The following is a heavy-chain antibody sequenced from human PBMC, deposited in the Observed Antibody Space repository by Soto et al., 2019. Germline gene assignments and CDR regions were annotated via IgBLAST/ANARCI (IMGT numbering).Heavy chain of an antibody. J-gene: IGHJ6*02. V-gene: IGHV3-48*02. Sequence: ELQLVESGGGLAQPGGSLRLSCAASGFTFSLYSMSWVRQAPGKGLEWVSYISRSSTGIHYADSVRGGFTISRDDATNSMHLQMTRLRDGDTAVYYCARAVTWGLDVWGQGTTVSISS. CDR3: ARAVTWGLDV. CDR1: GFTFSLYS. CDR2: ISRSSTGI. D-gene: IGHD3-10*01.